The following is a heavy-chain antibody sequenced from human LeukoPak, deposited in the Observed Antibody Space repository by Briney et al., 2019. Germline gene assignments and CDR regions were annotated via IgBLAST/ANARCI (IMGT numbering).Heavy chain of an antibody. CDR3: ARVGYYASGPFSYFDY. Sequence: PGGSLRLSCAASGFTFSGYAMHWVRQAPGKGLEWVAVISYDGSNEYYADSVKGRFTISRDNSKNTLYLQMNSLSVEATAVYYCARVGYYASGPFSYFDYWGQGTLVTVSS. D-gene: IGHD3-10*01. CDR2: ISYDGSNE. CDR1: GFTFSGYA. J-gene: IGHJ4*02. V-gene: IGHV3-30-3*01.